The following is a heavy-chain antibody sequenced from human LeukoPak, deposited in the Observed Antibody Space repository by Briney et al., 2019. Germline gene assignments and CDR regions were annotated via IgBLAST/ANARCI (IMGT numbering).Heavy chain of an antibody. CDR3: ARRELYYDFWSGRNWFDP. V-gene: IGHV4-39*01. Sequence: SETLSLTCTVSGGSIRSSYYYWGWIRQPPGKGLEWIGSIYDSGSTYYNPSLKSRVTISVDTSKNQFSLKLSSVTAADTAVYYCARRELYYDFWSGRNWFDPWGQGTLVTVSS. J-gene: IGHJ5*02. D-gene: IGHD3-3*01. CDR1: GGSIRSSYYY. CDR2: IYDSGST.